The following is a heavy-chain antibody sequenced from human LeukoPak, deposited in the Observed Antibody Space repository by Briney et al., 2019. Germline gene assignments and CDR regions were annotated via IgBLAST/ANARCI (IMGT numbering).Heavy chain of an antibody. CDR2: INPNSGGT. D-gene: IGHD3-10*01. CDR3: ATGHYYGSGSYFGSL. J-gene: IGHJ4*02. CDR1: RYTFTGYY. V-gene: IGHV1-2*02. Sequence: ASVKVSCKACRYTFTGYYMHWVRQAPAQGLEWMGWINPNSGGTNYAQKFQGRVTMTRDMSTSTVYMELSSLRSEDTAVYYRATGHYYGSGSYFGSLWAQGTLVTVSS.